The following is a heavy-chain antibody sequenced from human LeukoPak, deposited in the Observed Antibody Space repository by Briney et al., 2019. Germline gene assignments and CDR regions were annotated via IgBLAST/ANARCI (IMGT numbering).Heavy chain of an antibody. D-gene: IGHD5-18*01. CDR3: ARDRRGYSYGLAIDYFDY. V-gene: IGHV1-18*01. CDR2: ISPYNGNT. CDR1: GYAFTSYG. J-gene: IGHJ4*02. Sequence: GASVKVSCKASGYAFTSYGISWVRQAPGQGLEWMGWISPYNGNTNYAQKLQGRVTMTTDTSTSTAYMELRSLRSDDTAVYYCARDRRGYSYGLAIDYFDYRGQGTLVTVSS.